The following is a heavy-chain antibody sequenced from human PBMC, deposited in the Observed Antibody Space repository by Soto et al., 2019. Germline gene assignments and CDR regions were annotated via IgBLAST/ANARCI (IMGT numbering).Heavy chain of an antibody. V-gene: IGHV1-18*04. D-gene: IGHD2-2*01. CDR1: VYTFTSYG. Sequence: XSVKVSCKASVYTFTSYGISWVRQAPGQGLEWMGWISAYNGNTNYAQKLQGRVTMTTDTSTSTAYMELRSLRSDDTAVYYCAREDPPLGYCSSTSCYGPGDYWGQGTLATVSS. CDR3: AREDPPLGYCSSTSCYGPGDY. J-gene: IGHJ4*02. CDR2: ISAYNGNT.